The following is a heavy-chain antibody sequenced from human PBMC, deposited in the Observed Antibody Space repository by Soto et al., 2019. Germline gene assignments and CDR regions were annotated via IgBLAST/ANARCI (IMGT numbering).Heavy chain of an antibody. D-gene: IGHD2-21*01. J-gene: IGHJ4*01. CDR3: VRYWGG. Sequence: EVQLLESGGGLVQPGGSLRLSCAASGFTFNTYDVSWVRQAPGTGLEWVSSIATTGETTFYEGSVRGRFTIARNNSKTSLYLQSNSLVAADTYIYACVRYWGGWGHGTLVTVSS. CDR2: IATTGETT. V-gene: IGHV3-23*01. CDR1: GFTFNTYD.